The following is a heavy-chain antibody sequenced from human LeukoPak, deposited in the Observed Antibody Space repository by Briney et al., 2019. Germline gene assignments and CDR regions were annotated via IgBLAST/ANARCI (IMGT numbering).Heavy chain of an antibody. CDR1: GFTFSSYT. V-gene: IGHV3-30*04. J-gene: IGHJ4*02. D-gene: IGHD3-10*01. CDR2: ISYDGSDGSNR. Sequence: GGSLRLSCAASGFTFSSYTMHWVRQAPGKGLEWVAVISYDGSDGSNRYYADSVKGRFTISRDNAKNSLFLQMNSLRAEHTALYYCARDKDYYGSGPLDYWGQGTLVTVSS. CDR3: ARDKDYYGSGPLDY.